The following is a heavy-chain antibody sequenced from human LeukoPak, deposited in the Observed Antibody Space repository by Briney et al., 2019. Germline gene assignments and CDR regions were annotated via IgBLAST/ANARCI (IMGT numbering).Heavy chain of an antibody. V-gene: IGHV3-30-3*01. CDR3: ARVLVAAADYYYYMDV. CDR1: GFTFSSYA. D-gene: IGHD6-13*01. Sequence: GGSLRLSCAASGFTFSSYAMHWVRQAPGKGLEWVAVISYDGSNKYYADSVKGRFTISRDNSKNTLYLQMNSLRAEDTAVYYCARVLVAAADYYYYMDVWGKGTTVTVSS. CDR2: ISYDGSNK. J-gene: IGHJ6*03.